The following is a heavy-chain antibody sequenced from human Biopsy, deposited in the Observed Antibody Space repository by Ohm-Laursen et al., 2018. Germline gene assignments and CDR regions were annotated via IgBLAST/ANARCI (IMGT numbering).Heavy chain of an antibody. CDR1: GGSISSFY. CDR2: INHSGST. J-gene: IGHJ4*02. V-gene: IGHV4-34*01. CDR3: ARGRLRAVARFDY. D-gene: IGHD6-19*01. Sequence: TLSLTWAVSGGSISSFYWSWIRQPPGKGLEWIGEINHSGSTNYNPSLKSRVTISVDTSKNQFSLKLSSVTAADTAVYYCARGRLRAVARFDYWGQGTLVTVSS.